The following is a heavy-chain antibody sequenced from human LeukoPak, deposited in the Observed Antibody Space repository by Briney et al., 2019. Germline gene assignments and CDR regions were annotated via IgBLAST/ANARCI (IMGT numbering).Heavy chain of an antibody. CDR1: GGSISNYY. Sequence: SETLSLTCTVSGGSISNYYWNWIRQPPGKGLEWIGYIYYTGSTNYNPSLKSRVTMSVDTSKNQFSLKLNSVTAADTAVYYCARDASSIAAAGPWFDPWGQGTLVTVSS. CDR3: ARDASSIAAAGPWFDP. J-gene: IGHJ5*02. CDR2: IYYTGST. V-gene: IGHV4-59*01. D-gene: IGHD6-13*01.